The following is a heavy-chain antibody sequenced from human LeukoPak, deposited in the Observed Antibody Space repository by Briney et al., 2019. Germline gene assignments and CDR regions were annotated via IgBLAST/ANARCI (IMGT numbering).Heavy chain of an antibody. V-gene: IGHV3-33*01. CDR1: GFTFSSYG. CDR2: IWYDGSNK. CDR3: ASGLGYCSGGSCYFDAFDI. Sequence: GGSLRLSCAASGFTFSSYGMHWVRQAPGKGLEWVAVIWYDGSNKYYADSVKGRFTTSRDNSKNTLYLQMNSLRAEDTAVYYCASGLGYCSGGSCYFDAFDIWGQGTMVTVSS. J-gene: IGHJ3*02. D-gene: IGHD2-15*01.